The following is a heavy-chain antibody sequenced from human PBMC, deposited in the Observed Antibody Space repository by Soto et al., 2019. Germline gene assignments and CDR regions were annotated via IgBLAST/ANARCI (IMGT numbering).Heavy chain of an antibody. Sequence: GGSLRLSCAASGFTFSSYSMNWVRQAPGKGLEWVSSISSSSSYIYYADSVKGRFTISRDNAKNSLYLQMNSLRAEDTAVYYCARDPLLLTYYFDYWGQGTLVTVS. CDR3: ARDPLLLTYYFDY. J-gene: IGHJ4*02. CDR2: ISSSSSYI. CDR1: GFTFSSYS. V-gene: IGHV3-21*01. D-gene: IGHD3-22*01.